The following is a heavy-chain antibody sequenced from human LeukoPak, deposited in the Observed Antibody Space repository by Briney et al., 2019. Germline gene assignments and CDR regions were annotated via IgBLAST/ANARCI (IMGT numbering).Heavy chain of an antibody. CDR2: IYYSGST. V-gene: IGHV4-30-4*01. CDR1: GGSISSGDYY. Sequence: SETLSLTCTVSGGSISSGDYYWSWIRQPPGKGLEWIGYIYYSGSTYYNPSLKSRVTIPVDTSKNQFSLKLSSVTAADTAVYYCASYGSGSYFGFSSWGQGTLVTVSS. CDR3: ASYGSGSYFGFSS. J-gene: IGHJ5*02. D-gene: IGHD3-10*01.